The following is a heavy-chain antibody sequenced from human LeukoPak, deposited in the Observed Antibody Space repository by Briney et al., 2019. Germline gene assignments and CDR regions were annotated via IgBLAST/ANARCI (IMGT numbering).Heavy chain of an antibody. CDR1: GYTFTSYY. CDR2: INPSGGST. Sequence: GASVKVSFTASGYTFTSYYMHWVRQAPGQGLEWMGIINPSGGSTSYAQKFQGRVTMTRDMSTSTVYMELSSLRSEDTAVYYCARDSRIAAHLGWFDPWGQGTLVTVSS. CDR3: ARDSRIAAHLGWFDP. J-gene: IGHJ5*02. D-gene: IGHD6-13*01. V-gene: IGHV1-46*01.